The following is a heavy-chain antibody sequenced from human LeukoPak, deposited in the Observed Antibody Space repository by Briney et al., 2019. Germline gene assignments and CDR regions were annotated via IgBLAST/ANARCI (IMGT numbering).Heavy chain of an antibody. CDR2: IKQDGSEK. Sequence: GGSLRLSCAASGFTFSSYWMSWVRQAPGKGLEWVVNIKQDGSEKYYVDSVKGRFTVSRDNAKNSLYLQMNSLRAEDTAVYYCATEGGYSSGWYDYWGQGTLVTVSS. D-gene: IGHD6-19*01. CDR3: ATEGGYSSGWYDY. V-gene: IGHV3-7*03. J-gene: IGHJ4*02. CDR1: GFTFSSYW.